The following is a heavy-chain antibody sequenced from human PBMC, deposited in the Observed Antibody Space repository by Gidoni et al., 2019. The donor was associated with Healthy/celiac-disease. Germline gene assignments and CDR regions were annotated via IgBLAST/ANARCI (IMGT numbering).Heavy chain of an antibody. D-gene: IGHD2-15*01. CDR2: IYHSGST. Sequence: YWGWIRQPPGKGLEWIGSIYHSGSTYYNPSLKSRVTISVDTSKNQFSLKLSSVTAADTAVYYCARLGYCSGGSCYSVYYFDYWGQGTLVTVSS. CDR3: ARLGYCSGGSCYSVYYFDY. CDR1: Y. J-gene: IGHJ4*02. V-gene: IGHV4-38-2*01.